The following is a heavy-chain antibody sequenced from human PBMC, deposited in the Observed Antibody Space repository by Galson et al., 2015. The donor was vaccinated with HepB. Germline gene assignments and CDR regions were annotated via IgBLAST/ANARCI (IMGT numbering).Heavy chain of an antibody. Sequence: SLRLSCAASGFTFSSYGMHWVRQAPGKGLEWVAVISYDGSNKYYADSVKGRFTISRDNSKNTLYLQMNSLRAEDTAVYYCAKGYSYGNYYYYYGMDVWGQGTTVTVSS. V-gene: IGHV3-30*18. CDR2: ISYDGSNK. D-gene: IGHD5-18*01. CDR3: AKGYSYGNYYYYYGMDV. J-gene: IGHJ6*02. CDR1: GFTFSSYG.